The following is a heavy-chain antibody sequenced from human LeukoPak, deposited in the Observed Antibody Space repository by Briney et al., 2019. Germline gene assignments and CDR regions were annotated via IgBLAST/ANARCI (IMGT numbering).Heavy chain of an antibody. D-gene: IGHD2-15*01. Sequence: GESLKISCKAYGFSFTNYWIGWVRQMPGKGLDWMGMIYPSDSDTRYSPSFRGQVTVSADKSINTAYLQWSSLKASDTAMYYCARWGQQDADLAALDYWGQGTPVTVSS. CDR1: GFSFTNYW. J-gene: IGHJ4*02. CDR3: ARWGQQDADLAALDY. V-gene: IGHV5-51*01. CDR2: IYPSDSDT.